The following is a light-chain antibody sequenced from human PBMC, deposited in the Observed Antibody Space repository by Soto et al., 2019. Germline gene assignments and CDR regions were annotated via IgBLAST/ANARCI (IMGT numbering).Light chain of an antibody. V-gene: IGLV2-14*01. J-gene: IGLJ3*02. CDR3: GSFTSTTNVGG. CDR2: EVS. CDR1: SSDIGYYTS. Sequence: QSALTQPASVSGSPGQSITISCTGTSSDIGYYTSVSWYQQHPGKAPKLIIYEVSYRPSGVSNRFSGSKSGNTASLTISGLQSEDEADYYCGSFTSTTNVGGFGGGTKLTVL.